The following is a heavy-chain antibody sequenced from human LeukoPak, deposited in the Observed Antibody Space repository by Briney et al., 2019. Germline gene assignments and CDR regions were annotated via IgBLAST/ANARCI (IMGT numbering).Heavy chain of an antibody. Sequence: SETLSLTCTVSGGSISSYYWSWIRQPPGKGLEWIGYIYYSGSTNYNASLKSRVSMSVDTSKNQFSLKLSSVTAADTAVFYCAREDSRSYREFDYWGQGTLVTVSS. CDR3: AREDSRSYREFDY. V-gene: IGHV4-59*12. CDR2: IYYSGST. J-gene: IGHJ4*02. CDR1: GGSISSYY. D-gene: IGHD1-26*01.